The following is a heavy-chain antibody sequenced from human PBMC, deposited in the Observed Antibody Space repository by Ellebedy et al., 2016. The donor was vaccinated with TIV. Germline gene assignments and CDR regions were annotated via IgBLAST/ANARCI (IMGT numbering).Heavy chain of an antibody. V-gene: IGHV3-53*01. CDR3: ARDQGLTIFGVAYGMDV. CDR2: IYSAGST. Sequence: GGSLRLXCAASGITVNSSYMSWVRQAPGQGLEWISVIYSAGSTNYADSVKGRFTISRDNAKNSLYLQMNSLRDEDTAVYYCARDQGLTIFGVAYGMDVWGQGTTVTVSS. CDR1: GITVNSSY. J-gene: IGHJ6*02. D-gene: IGHD3-3*01.